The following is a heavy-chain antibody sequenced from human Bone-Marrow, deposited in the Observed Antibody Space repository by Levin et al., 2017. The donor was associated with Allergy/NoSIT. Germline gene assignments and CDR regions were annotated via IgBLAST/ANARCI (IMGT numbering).Heavy chain of an antibody. V-gene: IGHV3-30*18. CDR3: AKDAYTCSGGSCYFVDY. CDR1: GFTFSNYA. D-gene: IGHD2-15*01. CDR2: ISLDGNTQ. J-gene: IGHJ4*02. Sequence: SCAVSGFTFSNYAMHWVRQAPGRGLEWVAFISLDGNTQYYADSVKGRFTVSRDNSNNTLPLQMNSLRVEDTAIYFCAKDAYTCSGGSCYFVDYWGQGGLVTVSS.